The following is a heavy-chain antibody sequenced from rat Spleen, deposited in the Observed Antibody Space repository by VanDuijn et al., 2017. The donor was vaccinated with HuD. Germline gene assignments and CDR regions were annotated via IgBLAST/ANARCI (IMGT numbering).Heavy chain of an antibody. CDR2: ISYEGSGT. CDR3: ARPTTGIPFNY. J-gene: IGHJ2*01. CDR1: GFTFSDYN. D-gene: IGHD1-9*01. V-gene: IGHV5-22*01. Sequence: EVQLVETGGGLVQPGRSLKLSCAASGFTFSDYNMAWVRQAPKKGLEWVASISYEGSGTYYGDSVKGRFTISRDNAKSTLYLQVDSLRSEDTAIYYCARPTTGIPFNYWGQGVMVTVSS.